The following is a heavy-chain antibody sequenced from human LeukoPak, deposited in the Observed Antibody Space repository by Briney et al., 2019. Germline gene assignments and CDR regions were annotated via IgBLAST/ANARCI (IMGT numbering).Heavy chain of an antibody. V-gene: IGHV5-51*01. J-gene: IGHJ4*02. CDR3: ARRREWDCSGGSCYFDY. Sequence: GESLKISCKGSGYSFTTYWIGWVRQMPGKGLEWMGIIYPGDSDTRYSPSFQGQVTISADKSISTAYLQWSSLKASDTAMYYCARRREWDCSGGSCYFDYWGQGTLVTVSS. CDR2: IYPGDSDT. CDR1: GYSFTTYW. D-gene: IGHD2-15*01.